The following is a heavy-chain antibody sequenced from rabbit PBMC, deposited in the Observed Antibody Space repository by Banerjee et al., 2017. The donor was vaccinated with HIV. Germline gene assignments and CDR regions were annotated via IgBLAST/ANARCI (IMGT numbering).Heavy chain of an antibody. CDR3: ARGYAGSTYFNYFNF. Sequence: QEQLVESGGGLVQPEGSLTLTCTASGFSFSSSYWICWVRQAPGKGLEWIACIYAGSSVTTYYASWAKGRFTISKPSSTTVTLQMNSLTAADTATYFCARGYAGSTYFNYFNFWGPGTLVTVS. V-gene: IGHV1S45*01. J-gene: IGHJ4*01. CDR1: GFSFSSSYW. D-gene: IGHD8-1*01. CDR2: IYAGSSVTT.